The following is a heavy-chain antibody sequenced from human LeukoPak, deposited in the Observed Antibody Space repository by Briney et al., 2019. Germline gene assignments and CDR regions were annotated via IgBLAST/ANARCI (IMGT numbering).Heavy chain of an antibody. Sequence: PGGSLRLSCAASGFTVSSTYMSWVRQAPGKGLEWVSIIYSGGGTYYTDSVKGRFTISRDNSKNTLYLQMNSLRAEDTAVYYCARGAYRYGTFDYWGQGTLVTVSS. V-gene: IGHV3-53*01. CDR1: GFTVSSTY. CDR2: IYSGGGT. J-gene: IGHJ4*02. CDR3: ARGAYRYGTFDY. D-gene: IGHD5-18*01.